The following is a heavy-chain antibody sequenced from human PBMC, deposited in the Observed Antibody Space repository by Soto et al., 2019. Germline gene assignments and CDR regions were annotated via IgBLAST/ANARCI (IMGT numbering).Heavy chain of an antibody. CDR2: IRDRAYNYAT. CDR3: TRLISAAQDY. CDR1: GFVFKDSS. J-gene: IGHJ4*02. V-gene: IGHV3-73*01. D-gene: IGHD3-10*01. Sequence: EVLLVESGGGVVQPGGSLKLSCAVSGFVFKDSSIHWVRQASGKGLEWVGRIRDRAYNYATAYTASVKGRFTVSRDDSNNTAYLQMDSLKTEDTAIYYCTRLISAAQDYWGQGTLVTVSS.